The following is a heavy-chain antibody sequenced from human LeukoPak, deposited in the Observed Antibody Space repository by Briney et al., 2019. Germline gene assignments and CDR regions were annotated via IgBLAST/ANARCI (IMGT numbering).Heavy chain of an antibody. V-gene: IGHV3-20*04. J-gene: IGHJ3*02. Sequence: RGSLRLSCAASGFTFDDYGMSWVRQAPGKGLEWVSGINWNGGSTGYADSVKGRFTISRDNAKNSLYLQMNRLRAEDTALYYCARGVLATNAFDIWGQGTMVTVSS. D-gene: IGHD5-12*01. CDR2: INWNGGST. CDR3: ARGVLATNAFDI. CDR1: GFTFDDYG.